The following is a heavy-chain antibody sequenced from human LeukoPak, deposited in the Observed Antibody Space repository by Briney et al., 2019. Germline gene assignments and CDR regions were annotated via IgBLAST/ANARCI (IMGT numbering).Heavy chain of an antibody. J-gene: IGHJ5*02. D-gene: IGHD4-23*01. CDR3: AKDSDYGANSAFDP. CDR1: GFTFSYYA. CDR2: ISYDGSNK. Sequence: GRSLRLSCAASGFTFSYYAMHWVRQAPGKGLEWVTVISYDGSNKYYADSVKGRFTISRDNSKNTLYLQMNSLRGEDTAVYYCAKDSDYGANSAFDPWGQGTLVTVSS. V-gene: IGHV3-30*04.